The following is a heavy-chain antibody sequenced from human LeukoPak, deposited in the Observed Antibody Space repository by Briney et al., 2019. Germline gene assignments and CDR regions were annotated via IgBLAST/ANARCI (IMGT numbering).Heavy chain of an antibody. CDR1: GGSISSSSYY. D-gene: IGHD3-10*01. J-gene: IGHJ4*02. V-gene: IGHV4-39*07. CDR3: ARDLPAVRGVPDY. Sequence: PSETLSLTCTVSGGSISSSSYYWGWIRQPPGKGLEWIGSIYYSGSTYYNPSLKSRVTISVDTSKNQFSLKLSSVTAADTAAYYCARDLPAVRGVPDYWGQGTLVTVSS. CDR2: IYYSGST.